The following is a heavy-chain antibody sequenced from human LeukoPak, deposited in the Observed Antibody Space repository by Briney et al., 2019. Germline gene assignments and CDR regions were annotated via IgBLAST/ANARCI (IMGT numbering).Heavy chain of an antibody. CDR2: ISSSSSYI. D-gene: IGHD5-12*01. J-gene: IGHJ4*02. Sequence: GGSLRLSCAPSGFTFSSYSMNCVPQAPGKGLEWVSSISSSSSYIYQADSVKGRFTISRDNAKNSLYLQMNSLRAEDTAVYYCAGDLDIELEWVRLFDYWGQGTLVTVSS. CDR3: AGDLDIELEWVRLFDY. CDR1: GFTFSSYS. V-gene: IGHV3-21*01.